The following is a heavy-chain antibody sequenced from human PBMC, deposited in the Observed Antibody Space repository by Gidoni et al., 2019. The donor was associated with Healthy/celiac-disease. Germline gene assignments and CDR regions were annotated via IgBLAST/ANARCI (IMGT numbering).Heavy chain of an antibody. CDR1: GFTFSNAW. CDR3: TTDGSSGWYVSVNDY. CDR2: IKSKTDGGTT. Sequence: EVQLVESGGGLVKPGGSLRLSCAASGFTFSNAWMSWVRQAPGKGLEWVGRIKSKTDGGTTDYAAPVKGRFTISRDDSKNTLYLQMNSLKTEDTAVYYCTTDGSSGWYVSVNDYWGQRTLVTVSS. D-gene: IGHD6-19*01. V-gene: IGHV3-15*01. J-gene: IGHJ4*02.